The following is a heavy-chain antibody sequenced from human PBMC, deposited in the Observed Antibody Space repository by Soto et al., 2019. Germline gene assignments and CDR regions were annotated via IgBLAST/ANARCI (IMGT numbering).Heavy chain of an antibody. Sequence: QVQLVQSGAEVKKPGASVKVSCKASGYTLTSYAMHWVRQAPGQRLEWMGWINAGNGNTKYSQKFQGRVTITRDTSASTAYMELSSLRSEDTAVYYCARTVGYYYGMDVWGQGTTVTVSS. V-gene: IGHV1-3*01. CDR1: GYTLTSYA. J-gene: IGHJ6*02. D-gene: IGHD4-17*01. CDR2: INAGNGNT. CDR3: ARTVGYYYGMDV.